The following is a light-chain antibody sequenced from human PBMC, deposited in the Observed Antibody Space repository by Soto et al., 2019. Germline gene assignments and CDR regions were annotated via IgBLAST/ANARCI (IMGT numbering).Light chain of an antibody. V-gene: IGLV2-14*03. CDR2: EVS. CDR3: GSNPTR. CDR1: SSDVGGYNY. Sequence: QSVLTQPASVSGSPGQSITISCTGTSSDVGGYNYVSWYQQYSGKAPQLIIYEVSNRPSGVSSRFSGSKSGNTASLTISGLPTEDEADYYCGSNPTRFGGGTKLTVL. J-gene: IGLJ3*02.